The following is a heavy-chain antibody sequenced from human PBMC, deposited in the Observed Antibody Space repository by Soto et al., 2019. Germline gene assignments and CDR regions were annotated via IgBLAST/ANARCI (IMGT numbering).Heavy chain of an antibody. CDR2: ISAYNGNT. CDR1: GYSITIYG. V-gene: IGHV1-18*01. J-gene: IGHJ6*03. D-gene: IGHD2-15*01. Sequence: ASVKVACKASGYSITIYGISWGRTDTRQGLEWMGWISAYNGNTNYAQKLQGRVTMTTDTSTSTAYMELRSLRSDDTAVYYCARDLRYCSGGSCYGGRVPSYMDVWGKGTTVTVSS. CDR3: ARDLRYCSGGSCYGGRVPSYMDV.